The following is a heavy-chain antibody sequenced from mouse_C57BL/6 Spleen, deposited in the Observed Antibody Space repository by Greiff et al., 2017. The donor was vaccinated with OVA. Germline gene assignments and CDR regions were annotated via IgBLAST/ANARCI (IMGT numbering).Heavy chain of an antibody. CDR1: GFTFSSYA. CDR2: ISDGGSYT. J-gene: IGHJ2*01. Sequence: DVMLVESGGGLVKPGGSLKLSCAASGFTFSSYAMSWVRQTPEKRLEWVATISDGGSYTYYPDNVKGRFTISRDNAKNNLYLQMSHLKSEDTAMYYCARVYSNYYFDYWGQGTTLTVSS. D-gene: IGHD2-5*01. CDR3: ARVYSNYYFDY. V-gene: IGHV5-4*03.